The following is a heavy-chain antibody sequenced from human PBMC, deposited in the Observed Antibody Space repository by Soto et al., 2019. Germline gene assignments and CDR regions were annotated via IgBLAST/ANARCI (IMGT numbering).Heavy chain of an antibody. CDR3: ARDTDYGDYVALDI. CDR1: GGSISSYY. J-gene: IGHJ3*02. Sequence: SETLSLTCTVSGGSISSYYWSWIRQPPGKGLEWIGYIYYSGSTNYNPSLKSRVTISVDTSKNQFSLKLSSVTAADTAVYYCARDTDYGDYVALDIWGQGTMVTVSS. V-gene: IGHV4-59*01. CDR2: IYYSGST. D-gene: IGHD4-17*01.